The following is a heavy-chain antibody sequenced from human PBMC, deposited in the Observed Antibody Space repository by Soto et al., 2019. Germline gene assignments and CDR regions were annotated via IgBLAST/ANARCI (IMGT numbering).Heavy chain of an antibody. CDR3: ARDFSPTRGGMDV. CDR1: GFTFSSYS. Sequence: SGGSLRLSCAASGFTFSSYSMNWVRQAPGKGLEWVSSISSSSSYIYYADSVKGRFTISRDNAKNSLYLQMNSLRAEDTAVYYCARDFSPTRGGMDVWGQGTTVTVSS. J-gene: IGHJ6*02. D-gene: IGHD6-6*01. CDR2: ISSSSSYI. V-gene: IGHV3-21*01.